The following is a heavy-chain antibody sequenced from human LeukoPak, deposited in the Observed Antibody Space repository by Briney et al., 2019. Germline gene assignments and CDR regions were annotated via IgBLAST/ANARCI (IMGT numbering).Heavy chain of an antibody. D-gene: IGHD6-13*01. Sequence: GASVTVSFKSSGYTFTDYDINWVRQATGQGLEWMGWMNPDSGNTGYAQKFQGRVTLTMNTSISTAYMELSSLRSEDTAVYYCARRGLIIAAAVPGDEWSFDYWGQGTLVTVSS. CDR2: MNPDSGNT. J-gene: IGHJ4*02. CDR3: ARRGLIIAAAVPGDEWSFDY. CDR1: GYTFTDYD. V-gene: IGHV1-8*01.